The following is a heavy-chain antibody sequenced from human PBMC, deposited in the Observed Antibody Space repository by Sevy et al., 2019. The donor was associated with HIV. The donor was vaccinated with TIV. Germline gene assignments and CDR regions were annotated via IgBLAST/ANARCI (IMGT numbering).Heavy chain of an antibody. CDR2: IWYDGSNK. CDR1: GFTFSSYG. V-gene: IGHV3-33*06. Sequence: GGSLRLSCAASGFTFSSYGMHWVRQAPGKGLEWVAVIWYDGSNKYYADSVKGRFTISRDNSKNTLYLQMNSLRAEDTAVYYCAKEDYYYGMDVSGQGTTVTVSS. J-gene: IGHJ6*02. CDR3: AKEDYYYGMDV.